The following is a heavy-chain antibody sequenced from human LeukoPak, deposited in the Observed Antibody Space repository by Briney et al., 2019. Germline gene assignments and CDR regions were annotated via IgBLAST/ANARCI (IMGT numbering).Heavy chain of an antibody. Sequence: GGSLRLSCAASGFTFSSYWMHWVRQAPGKGLVWVSRINCDGNTRSYADFVKGRFTISRDNAKKSLYLQMNSLRDEDTAVYYCARDSVVEVLNLDYWGQGTLVTVSS. V-gene: IGHV3-74*01. CDR3: ARDSVVEVLNLDY. J-gene: IGHJ4*02. CDR2: INCDGNTR. CDR1: GFTFSSYW. D-gene: IGHD1-26*01.